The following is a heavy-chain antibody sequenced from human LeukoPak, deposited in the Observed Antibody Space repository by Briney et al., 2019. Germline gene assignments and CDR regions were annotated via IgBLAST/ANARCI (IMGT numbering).Heavy chain of an antibody. CDR1: GGSFSVYY. CDR3: ARGLGYCSSTSCRRSHENGFDP. V-gene: IGHV4-34*01. CDR2: INHSVRT. J-gene: IGHJ5*02. Sequence: PPETLSLTCAVYGGSFSVYYCSWVRQPPGKGLEWIGEINHSVRTNYNPSLKSRVTISVDTSKNQFSLKLSSVTAAETAVYYCARGLGYCSSTSCRRSHENGFDPWGQGTLVTVSS. D-gene: IGHD2-2*01.